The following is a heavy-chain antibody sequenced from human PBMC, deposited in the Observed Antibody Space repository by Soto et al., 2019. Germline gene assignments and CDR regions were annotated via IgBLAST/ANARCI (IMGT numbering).Heavy chain of an antibody. CDR2: VRGDNGHT. V-gene: IGHV1-18*01. D-gene: IGHD2-2*01. J-gene: IGHJ5*02. Sequence: QVQLVQSGAEVKKPGASVKVSCKACGYTFTTHGISWVRQVAGQGLEWMGWVRGDNGHTNYAQSLQGRVTMTTATAKKPAYPELRSWRSDDTAVYDCARDLGYCRTATCYRAWSAPWGQGTLVSVSS. CDR3: ARDLGYCRTATCYRAWSAP. CDR1: GYTFTTHG.